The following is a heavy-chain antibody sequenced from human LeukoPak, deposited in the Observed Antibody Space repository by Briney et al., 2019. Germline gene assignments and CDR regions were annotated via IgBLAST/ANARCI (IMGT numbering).Heavy chain of an antibody. Sequence: ASVKVSCKASGYTFTSYGISWVRQAPGQGLEWIGWISAYNGNTNYAQKLQGRVTMTTDTSTSTAYMELRSLRSDDTAVYYCARAMIAVKSGLFGERYYFDYWGQGTLVTVSS. J-gene: IGHJ4*02. D-gene: IGHD3-22*01. CDR1: GYTFTSYG. V-gene: IGHV1-18*01. CDR2: ISAYNGNT. CDR3: ARAMIAVKSGLFGERYYFDY.